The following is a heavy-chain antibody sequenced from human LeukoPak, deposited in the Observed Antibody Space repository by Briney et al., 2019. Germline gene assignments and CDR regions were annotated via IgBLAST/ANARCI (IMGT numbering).Heavy chain of an antibody. CDR1: GFPFSSYS. V-gene: IGHV3-21*01. D-gene: IGHD6-6*01. CDR3: ARDISSSYYYYMDV. J-gene: IGHJ6*03. CDR2: ISSSSSYI. Sequence: PGGSLRLSCAASGFPFSSYSMNWVRQAPGKGLEWVSSISSSSSYIYYADSVKGRFTISRDNAKNSLYLQMNSLRAEDTAVYYCARDISSSYYYYMDVWGKGTTVTVSS.